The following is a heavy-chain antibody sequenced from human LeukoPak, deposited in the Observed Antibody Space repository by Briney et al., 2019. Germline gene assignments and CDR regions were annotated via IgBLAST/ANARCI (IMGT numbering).Heavy chain of an antibody. D-gene: IGHD3-10*01. V-gene: IGHV3-48*04. Sequence: PGGSLRLSCVGSGFTFSSYSMNWVRQAPGKGLEWVSYISGTSNTIYYADSVKGRFTVSRDNSKNTLYLQMNSLRAEDTAVYYCAKTRWFGEFSDYYYMDVWGKGTTVTISS. CDR2: ISGTSNTI. CDR1: GFTFSSYS. J-gene: IGHJ6*03. CDR3: AKTRWFGEFSDYYYMDV.